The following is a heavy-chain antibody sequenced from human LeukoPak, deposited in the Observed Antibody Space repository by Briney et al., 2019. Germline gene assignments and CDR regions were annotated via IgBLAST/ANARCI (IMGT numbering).Heavy chain of an antibody. CDR1: GDSISSGSYY. V-gene: IGHV4-61*02. Sequence: SQTLSLTCTVSGDSISSGSYYWSWIRQPAGKGLEWIGRIYTSGSTNYNPSLKSRVTISVDTSKNQFSLKLSSVTAADTAVYYCARGTTMDYWGQGTLVTVSS. D-gene: IGHD1-14*01. CDR2: IYTSGST. CDR3: ARGTTMDY. J-gene: IGHJ4*02.